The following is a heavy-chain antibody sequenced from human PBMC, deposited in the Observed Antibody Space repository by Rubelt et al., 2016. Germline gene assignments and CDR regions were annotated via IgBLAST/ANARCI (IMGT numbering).Heavy chain of an antibody. D-gene: IGHD3-9*01. J-gene: IGHJ6*02. CDR3: ARVIWALTLGMDV. V-gene: IGHV3-53*01. CDR2: MYIGGST. Sequence: RQAPGKGLEWVSIMYIGGSTYYADSVKGRFTISRDNSKNTLYLQMNTLRADDTAVYYCARVIWALTLGMDVWGQGTTVTVSS.